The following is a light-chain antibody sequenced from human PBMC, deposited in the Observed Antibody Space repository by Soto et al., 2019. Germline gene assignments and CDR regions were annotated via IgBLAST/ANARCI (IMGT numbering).Light chain of an antibody. CDR1: SNDVGGYKY. V-gene: IGLV2-14*01. CDR2: EVT. J-gene: IGLJ1*01. Sequence: QSVLTQPASVSGSPGQSITISCTGTSNDVGGYKYVSWYQQHPGKAPKLMIYEVTNRPSGVSTRFSGSRSGNTASLTISGLQAEDEADYYCSSSTTSSTLYVFGTGTKVTVL. CDR3: SSSTTSSTLYV.